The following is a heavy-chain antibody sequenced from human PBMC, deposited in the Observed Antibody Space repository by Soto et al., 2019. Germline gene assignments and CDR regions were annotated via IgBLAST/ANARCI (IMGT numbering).Heavy chain of an antibody. V-gene: IGHV3-48*01. D-gene: IGHD7-27*01. CDR2: ISSSSSVI. J-gene: IGHJ6*03. Sequence: AVSLRLSCATSGFILSDCAMNWVRQAPGKGLEWVSYISSSSSVIDYADSVKGRFTVSRDNARNSLYPQMNSLRAEDTAVYYCARDLSWGSNWYYYMDVWGKGTTVTVSS. CDR1: GFILSDCA. CDR3: ARDLSWGSNWYYYMDV.